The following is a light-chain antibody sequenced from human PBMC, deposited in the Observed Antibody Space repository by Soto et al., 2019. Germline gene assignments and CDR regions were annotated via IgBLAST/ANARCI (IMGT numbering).Light chain of an antibody. Sequence: DIQMTQSPASLSSSVGYRFTITCRSSQSISSWLAWYQQKPGKAPKLLIFDAFSLESGVPSRFSGSRSGTEFTLTISSLQPDDYATYYCQQYNSYSPLTFGQGTKVDI. J-gene: IGKJ4*01. V-gene: IGKV1-5*01. CDR2: DAF. CDR1: QSISSW. CDR3: QQYNSYSPLT.